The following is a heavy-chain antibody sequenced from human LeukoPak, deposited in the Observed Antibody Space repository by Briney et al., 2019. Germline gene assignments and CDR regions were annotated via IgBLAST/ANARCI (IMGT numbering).Heavy chain of an antibody. Sequence: GGSLRLSCAASGFTFSSYSMNWVRQAPGKGLEWVSSISSSSSYIYYAESVRGRFTISRDNAKNSLYLQMNSLRAEDTAVYYCARAIGGYSYGYHFDYWGQGTLVTVSS. J-gene: IGHJ4*02. CDR1: GFTFSSYS. D-gene: IGHD5-18*01. V-gene: IGHV3-21*01. CDR2: ISSSSSYI. CDR3: ARAIGGYSYGYHFDY.